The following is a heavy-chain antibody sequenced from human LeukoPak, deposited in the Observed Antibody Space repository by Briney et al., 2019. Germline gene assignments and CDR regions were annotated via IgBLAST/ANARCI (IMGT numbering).Heavy chain of an antibody. CDR1: GFTFSSYV. D-gene: IGHD6-13*01. CDR3: ARGSPYSSNPYYFDY. CDR2: ISGSGGST. V-gene: IGHV3-23*01. J-gene: IGHJ4*02. Sequence: GGSLRLSCAASGFTFSSYVMNWVRQAPGKGLEWVSAISGSGGSTYYADSVKGRFTISRDNSKNTLYLQMNSLRAEDTAVYYCARGSPYSSNPYYFDYWGQGTLVTVSS.